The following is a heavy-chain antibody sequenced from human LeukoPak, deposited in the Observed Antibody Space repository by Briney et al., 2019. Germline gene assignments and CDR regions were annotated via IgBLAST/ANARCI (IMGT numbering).Heavy chain of an antibody. Sequence: PSETLSLTCAVYGGSFSGYYWSWIRQPPGKGLEWIGEIYHSGSTNYNPSLKSRVTISVDKSKNQFSLKLSSVTAADTAVYYCARAAPYSSSCYDYWGQGTLVTVSS. V-gene: IGHV4-34*01. CDR3: ARAAPYSSSCYDY. CDR2: IYHSGST. J-gene: IGHJ4*02. D-gene: IGHD6-13*01. CDR1: GGSFSGYY.